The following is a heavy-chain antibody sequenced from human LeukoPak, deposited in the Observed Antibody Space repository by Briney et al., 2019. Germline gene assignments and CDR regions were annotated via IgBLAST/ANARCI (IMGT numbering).Heavy chain of an antibody. J-gene: IGHJ6*03. CDR3: AKGYGFWSGSHRHYYYYYMDV. CDR1: GFTFSSYE. D-gene: IGHD3-3*01. V-gene: IGHV3-48*03. CDR2: ISSSGSTI. Sequence: GGSLRLSCAASGFTFSSYEMNWVRQAPGKGLEWVSYISSSGSTIYYADSVKGRFTISRDNAKNSLYLQMNSLRAEDTAVYYCAKGYGFWSGSHRHYYYYYMDVWGKGTTVTVSS.